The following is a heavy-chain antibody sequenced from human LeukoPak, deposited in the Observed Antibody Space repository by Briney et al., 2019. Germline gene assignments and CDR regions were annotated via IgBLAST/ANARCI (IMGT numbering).Heavy chain of an antibody. CDR1: GFTFSSYG. V-gene: IGHV3-23*01. Sequence: GGSLRLSCAASGFTFSSYGMSWVRQAPGKGLEWVSSISDSGGNTYHADSVKGRFTISRDNSKNTLYLQMNSLRAEDTAVYYCAKASRGSGSYSFDYWGQGTLVTVSS. CDR3: AKASRGSGSYSFDY. D-gene: IGHD3-10*01. CDR2: ISDSGGNT. J-gene: IGHJ4*02.